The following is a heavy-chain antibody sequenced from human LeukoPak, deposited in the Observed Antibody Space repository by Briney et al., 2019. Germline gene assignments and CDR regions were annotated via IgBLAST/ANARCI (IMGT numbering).Heavy chain of an antibody. Sequence: PSETLSLTCTVSGGSISGSNYYWGWIRQPPGKGLEWIGSIYYSGSTNYNPSLKSRATISVDTSKNQFSLKLSSVTAADTAVYYCARTTQYYYYMDVWGKGTTVTVSS. CDR3: ARTTQYYYYMDV. CDR2: IYYSGST. D-gene: IGHD1-1*01. V-gene: IGHV4-39*07. CDR1: GGSISGSNYY. J-gene: IGHJ6*03.